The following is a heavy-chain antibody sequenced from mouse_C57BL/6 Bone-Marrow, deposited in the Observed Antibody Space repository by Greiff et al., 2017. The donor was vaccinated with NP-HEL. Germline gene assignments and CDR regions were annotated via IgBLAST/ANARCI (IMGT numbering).Heavy chain of an antibody. CDR2: IDPSDSET. CDR3: ARRLTTVVADWYFDV. CDR1: GYTFTSYW. J-gene: IGHJ1*03. V-gene: IGHV1-52*01. Sequence: VQLQQPGAELVRPGSSVKLSCKASGYTFTSYWMHWVKQRPIQGLEWIGNIDPSDSETHYNQKFKDKATLTVDKSSSTAYMQLSSLTSEDSAVYYCARRLTTVVADWYFDVWGTGTTVTVSS. D-gene: IGHD1-1*01.